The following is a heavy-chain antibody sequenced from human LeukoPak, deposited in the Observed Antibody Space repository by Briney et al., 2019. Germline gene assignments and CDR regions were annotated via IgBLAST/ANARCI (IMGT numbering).Heavy chain of an antibody. CDR3: ASLRRYCSGGSCYYFDY. V-gene: IGHV4-31*03. Sequence: SETLSLTCTVSGGSISSGGYSWSWIRQHPGKGLEWIGYIYYSGSTYYNPSLKSRVTISVDTSKNQFSLKLSSVTAADTAVYYCASLRRYCSGGSCYYFDYWGQGTLVTVSS. D-gene: IGHD2-15*01. J-gene: IGHJ4*02. CDR2: IYYSGST. CDR1: GGSISSGGYS.